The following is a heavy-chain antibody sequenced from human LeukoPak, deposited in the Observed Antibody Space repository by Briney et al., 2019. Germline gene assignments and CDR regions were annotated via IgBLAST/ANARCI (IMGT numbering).Heavy chain of an antibody. Sequence: GESLKISCKTSGYSFTSYWIGWVRQMPGKGLEWMGIIYPDDFDTRYSPSFQGQVTISADRSINTAYLQWSSLKASDTAMYYCARHTQPGYFDYWGQGSLVTVSS. CDR2: IYPDDFDT. CDR3: ARHTQPGYFDY. J-gene: IGHJ4*02. V-gene: IGHV5-51*01. CDR1: GYSFTSYW. D-gene: IGHD2-2*01.